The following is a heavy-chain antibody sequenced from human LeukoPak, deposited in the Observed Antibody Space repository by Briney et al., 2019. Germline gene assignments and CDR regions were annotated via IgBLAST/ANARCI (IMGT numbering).Heavy chain of an antibody. Sequence: SETLSLTCTVSGGSISSSSYYWGWIRQPPGKGLEWVGSIYYTGSTYYNPALKSPVTISIDTSKNQFSLKLSSVTAADTAVYYCARDETGIAVAGSYFDYWGQGTLVTVSS. CDR1: GGSISSSSYY. D-gene: IGHD6-19*01. V-gene: IGHV4-39*07. J-gene: IGHJ4*02. CDR2: IYYTGST. CDR3: ARDETGIAVAGSYFDY.